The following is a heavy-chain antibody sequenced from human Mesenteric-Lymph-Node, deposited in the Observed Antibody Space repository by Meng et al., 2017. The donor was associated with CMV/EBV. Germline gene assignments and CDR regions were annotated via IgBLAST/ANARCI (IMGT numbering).Heavy chain of an antibody. CDR3: ARDVNWGSLDV. J-gene: IGHJ6*02. Sequence: GGSLRLSCATSGFTFSAYYMTWIRQAPGRGLEWISYISISGDTIYSADSLKGRFTISRDNAKSSLYLQMNSLRAEDTAVYYCARDVNWGSLDVWGQGTTVTVSS. V-gene: IGHV3-11*04. D-gene: IGHD7-27*01. CDR2: ISISGDTI. CDR1: GFTFSAYY.